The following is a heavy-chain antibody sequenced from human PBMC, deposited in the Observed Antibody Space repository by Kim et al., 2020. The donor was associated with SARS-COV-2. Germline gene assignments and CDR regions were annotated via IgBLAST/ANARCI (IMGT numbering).Heavy chain of an antibody. CDR3: ARSSRWCFDY. V-gene: IGHV6-1*01. CDR2: YN. D-gene: IGHD6-13*01. J-gene: IGHJ4*02. Sequence: YNDYAVSVKSRITINSDTSKNQFSLQLNSVTPEDTAVYYCARSSRWCFDYWGQGALVTVSS.